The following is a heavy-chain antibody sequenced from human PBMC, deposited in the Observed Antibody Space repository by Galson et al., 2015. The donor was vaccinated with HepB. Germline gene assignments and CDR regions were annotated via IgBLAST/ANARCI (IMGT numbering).Heavy chain of an antibody. J-gene: IGHJ1*01. V-gene: IGHV3-33*08. D-gene: IGHD3-10*01. Sequence: SLRLSCAASGFTFSSYGMHWVPQAPGKGLEWVAVIWYDGSNKYYADSVKGRFTISRDNSKNTLYLQMNSLRAEDTAVYYCARGVYYGSLWFQHWGQGTLVTVSS. CDR1: GFTFSSYG. CDR2: IWYDGSNK. CDR3: ARGVYYGSLWFQH.